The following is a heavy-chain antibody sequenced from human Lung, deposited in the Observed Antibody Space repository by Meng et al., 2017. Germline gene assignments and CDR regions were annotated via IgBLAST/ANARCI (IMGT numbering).Heavy chain of an antibody. V-gene: IGHV3-15*01. CDR1: GFYFSNAW. D-gene: IGHD3-9*01. CDR3: TWDDKAVSDY. Sequence: EVHLLESEGDLVKPGGSLRLSCAASGFYFSNAWMSWVRQAPGKGLEWVGRIKSNTDGGTTEYAAPVTGRFTISRDDSKSTLNLHLSGLRTDDTGVYYCTWDDKAVSDYWGQGTLVTVSS. J-gene: IGHJ4*02. CDR2: IKSNTDGGTT.